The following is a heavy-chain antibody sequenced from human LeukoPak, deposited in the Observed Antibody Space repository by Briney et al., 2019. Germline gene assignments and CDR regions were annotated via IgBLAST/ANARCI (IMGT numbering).Heavy chain of an antibody. J-gene: IGHJ5*02. CDR2: ISADNGNT. CDR3: ARGEWSSSSFHNWFDP. Sequence: ASVKVSCKGSGYTLSNHAFSWVRQAPGQGLEWMGWISADNGNTNHAQKFQGRVSLTTDTSTSTAYMELRSLRSDDTAVYYCARGEWSSSSFHNWFDPWGQGTLVTVSS. D-gene: IGHD6-6*01. CDR1: GYTLSNHA. V-gene: IGHV1-18*04.